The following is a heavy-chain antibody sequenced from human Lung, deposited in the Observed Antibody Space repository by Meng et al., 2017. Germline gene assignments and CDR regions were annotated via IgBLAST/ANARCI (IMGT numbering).Heavy chain of an antibody. J-gene: IGHJ4*02. D-gene: IGHD4-11*01. CDR3: ARGPTTMAHDFDY. V-gene: IGHV4-34*01. CDR2: INHSGST. CDR1: CGSFSDSC. Sequence: QVQLQEWGPGLLKPSETLSLTCVVSCGSFSDSCWSWIRKPPGKGLEWIGEINHSGSTNYNPSLESRATISVDTSQNNLSLKLSSVTAADSAVYYCARGPTTMAHDFDYWGQGTLVTVSS.